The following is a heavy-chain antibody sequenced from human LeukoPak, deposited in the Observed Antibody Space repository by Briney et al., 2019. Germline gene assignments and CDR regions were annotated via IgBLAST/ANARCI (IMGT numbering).Heavy chain of an antibody. V-gene: IGHV3-7*04. CDR1: GFTFSTYW. CDR2: IKQDGSEK. D-gene: IGHD3-10*01. J-gene: IGHJ4*02. CDR3: AREGGRLLWPAAY. Sequence: GGSLRLSCAGSGFTFSTYWMSWVRQAPGKGLEWVANIKQDGSEKYSVDSVKGQFTISRDNAKNSLYLQMNSLRAEDTAVYYCAREGGRLLWPAAYWGQGTLVTVSS.